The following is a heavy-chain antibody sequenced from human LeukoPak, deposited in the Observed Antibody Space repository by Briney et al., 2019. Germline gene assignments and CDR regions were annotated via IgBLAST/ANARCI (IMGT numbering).Heavy chain of an antibody. CDR3: ASHERIDYSNYGAVGVSFDP. D-gene: IGHD4-4*01. CDR2: ISSNGGST. CDR1: GFTFSSYA. Sequence: GGSLRLSCAASGFTFSSYAMHWVRQAPGKGLEYVSAISSNGGSTYYANSVKGRFTISRDNSKNTLYLQMGSLRAEDMAVYYCASHERIDYSNYGAVGVSFDPWGQGTLVTVSS. J-gene: IGHJ5*02. V-gene: IGHV3-64*01.